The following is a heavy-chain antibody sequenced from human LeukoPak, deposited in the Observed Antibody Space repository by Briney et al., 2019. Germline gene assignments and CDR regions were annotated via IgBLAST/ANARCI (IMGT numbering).Heavy chain of an antibody. CDR2: IKPTGGGT. D-gene: IGHD1-26*01. J-gene: IGHJ4*02. Sequence: GGSVKVSCKASGYTFTSYYMHWVRQAPGQGLEWMGLIKPTGGGTIYAEKFQGRVTMTRDTSASTVYMELGGLTSEDTAVYYCARGDSGSYYYWGQGTLVTVSS. V-gene: IGHV1-46*01. CDR1: GYTFTSYY. CDR3: ARGDSGSYYY.